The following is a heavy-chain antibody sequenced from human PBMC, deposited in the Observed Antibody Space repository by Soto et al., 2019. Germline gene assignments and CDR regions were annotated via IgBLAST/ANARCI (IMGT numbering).Heavy chain of an antibody. Sequence: GGSLRLSCAASGFTFSSYAMSWVRQAPGKGLEWVSGNSWNSGSIGYADSVKGRFTISRENAKNSLYLQMNSLRAEDTALYYCAKVKLEFGELHDRPYYYYMDVWGKGTTVTVSS. J-gene: IGHJ6*03. V-gene: IGHV3-9*01. CDR2: NSWNSGSI. CDR3: AKVKLEFGELHDRPYYYYMDV. CDR1: GFTFSSYA. D-gene: IGHD3-10*01.